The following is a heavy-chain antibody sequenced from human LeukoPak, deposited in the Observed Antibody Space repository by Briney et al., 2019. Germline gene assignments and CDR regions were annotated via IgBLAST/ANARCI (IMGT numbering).Heavy chain of an antibody. V-gene: IGHV4-39*01. J-gene: IGHJ4*02. CDR2: IYYSGST. D-gene: IGHD6-13*01. CDR1: GGSISSSSYY. CDR3: ARGVRIAAAGLYYLDY. Sequence: TSETLSLTCTVSGGSISSSSYYWGWIRQPPGKGLEWIGSIYYSGSTYYNPSLKGRVTISVDTSKNQFSLKLSSVTAADTAVYYCARGVRIAAAGLYYLDYWGQGTLVTVSS.